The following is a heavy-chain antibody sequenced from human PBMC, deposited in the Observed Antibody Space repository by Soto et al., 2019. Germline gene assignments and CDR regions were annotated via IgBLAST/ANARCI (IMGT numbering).Heavy chain of an antibody. CDR1: GGSISSYY. CDR2: IYYSGST. CDR3: ARDQGRAPNWYFDL. J-gene: IGHJ2*01. Sequence: QVQLQESGPGLVKPSETLSLTCTVSGGSISSYYWSWIRQPPGKGLEWIGYIYYSGSTNYNPSLKSRVTISVDTSKNQFSLKLSSVTAADTAVYYCARDQGRAPNWYFDLWGRGTLVTVSS. V-gene: IGHV4-59*01.